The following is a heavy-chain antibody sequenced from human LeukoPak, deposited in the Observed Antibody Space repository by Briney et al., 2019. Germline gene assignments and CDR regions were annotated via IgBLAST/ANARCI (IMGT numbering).Heavy chain of an antibody. V-gene: IGHV3-23*01. D-gene: IGHD6-19*01. CDR1: GFTFSSYA. CDR2: ISGSGGST. J-gene: IGHJ6*02. Sequence: QTGGSLRLSCAASGFTFSSYAMSWVRQAPGKGLEWVSAISGSGGSTYYADSVKGRFTISRDNSKNTLYLQMNSLRAEDTAVYYCAKDRIAVAGWIYYYYYGMDVWGQGTTVTVSS. CDR3: AKDRIAVAGWIYYYYYGMDV.